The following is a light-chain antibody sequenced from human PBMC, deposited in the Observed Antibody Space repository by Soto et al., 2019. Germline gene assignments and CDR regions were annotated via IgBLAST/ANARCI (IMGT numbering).Light chain of an antibody. CDR3: QQYASSPLT. CDR1: QRVRSSY. Sequence: EIVLTQSPGTLSLSPGERATLSCRASQRVRSSYLAWYQQKPGQAPRLLIYAASSRATGIPDRFSGSGSGTDFILTISRLEPEYFAVYYCQQYASSPLTFGGGTKVEIK. J-gene: IGKJ4*01. V-gene: IGKV3-20*01. CDR2: AAS.